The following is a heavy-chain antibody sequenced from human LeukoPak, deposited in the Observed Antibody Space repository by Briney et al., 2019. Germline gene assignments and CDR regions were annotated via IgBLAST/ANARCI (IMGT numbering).Heavy chain of an antibody. D-gene: IGHD3-22*01. CDR1: GYTFANNY. V-gene: IGHV1-46*01. Sequence: GASVKVSCKASGYTFANNYLHWVRQAPGQGLEGMGMIYPRDGSTSYAQNFQGRVTITRDTSASTAYMELSSLRSEDTAVYYCARGRYDSSGYYDWGQGTLVTVSS. J-gene: IGHJ4*02. CDR2: IYPRDGST. CDR3: ARGRYDSSGYYD.